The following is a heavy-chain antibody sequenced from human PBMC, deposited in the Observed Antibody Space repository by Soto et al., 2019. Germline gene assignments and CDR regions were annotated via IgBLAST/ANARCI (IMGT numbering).Heavy chain of an antibody. D-gene: IGHD6-13*01. V-gene: IGHV3-23*01. Sequence: EVHLLESGGGLVQPGGSLRLSCTASGFTFSIYAMSWVRQAPGKGLEWVSSISGSGGNTYYADSVKGRFTISRDNSKNTLYLQMNSLRGDDTAVYYCAKDPPLPNAAVDVPFDSWGQGTLVTVFS. CDR2: ISGSGGNT. J-gene: IGHJ4*02. CDR3: AKDPPLPNAAVDVPFDS. CDR1: GFTFSIYA.